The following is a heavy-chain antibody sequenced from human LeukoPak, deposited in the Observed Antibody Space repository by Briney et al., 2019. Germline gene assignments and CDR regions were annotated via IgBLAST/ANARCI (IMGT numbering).Heavy chain of an antibody. CDR2: ISAYNGNT. CDR1: GYTFTSYG. CDR3: ARLKVDTAIAKLDY. J-gene: IGHJ4*02. D-gene: IGHD5-18*01. Sequence: ASVKVSCKASGYTFTSYGISWVRQAPGQGLEWMGWISAYNGNTNYAQKLQGRVTMTTDTSTSTACMELRSLRSDDTAVYYCARLKVDTAIAKLDYWGQGTLVTVSS. V-gene: IGHV1-18*01.